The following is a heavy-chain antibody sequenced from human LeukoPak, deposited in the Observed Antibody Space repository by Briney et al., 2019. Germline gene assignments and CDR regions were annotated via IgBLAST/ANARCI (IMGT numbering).Heavy chain of an antibody. CDR1: GFTFSSYS. D-gene: IGHD2-15*01. Sequence: PGGSLRLSCAASGFTFSSYSMNWVRQAPGKGLEWVSSISSSSSYIYYADSVKGRFTISTDNAKNSLYLQMNSLRAEDTAVYYCTRVGYCSGGSCSYYYYGMDVWGQGTTVTVSS. CDR3: TRVGYCSGGSCSYYYYGMDV. CDR2: ISSSSSYI. J-gene: IGHJ6*02. V-gene: IGHV3-21*01.